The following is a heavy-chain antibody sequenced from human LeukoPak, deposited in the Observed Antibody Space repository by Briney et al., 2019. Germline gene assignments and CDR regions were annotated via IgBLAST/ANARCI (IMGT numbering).Heavy chain of an antibody. V-gene: IGHV3-7*03. CDR1: GFTFSSYW. CDR2: IKQDGSEK. Sequence: GGSLRLSCAASGFTFSSYWMSWVRQAPGKGLEWVANIKQDGSEKYYVDSVKGRFTISRDNAKNSLYLQMNSLRAEDTAVYHCARGFDWLRYSYFDYWGQGTLVTVSS. CDR3: ARGFDWLRYSYFDY. D-gene: IGHD3-9*01. J-gene: IGHJ4*02.